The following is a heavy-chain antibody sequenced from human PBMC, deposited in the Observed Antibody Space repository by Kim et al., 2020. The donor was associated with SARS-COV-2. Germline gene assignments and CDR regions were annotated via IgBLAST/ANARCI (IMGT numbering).Heavy chain of an antibody. CDR1: GGSISSSSSY. CDR3: ARHIYDYFWGSYLESFDY. D-gene: IGHD3-16*01. Sequence: SETLSLTCTVSGGSISSSSSYWGWIRQPPGKGLEWIGSIYYSGNTYYNPSLKSRVTISVDTSKNQFSLKLGSVTAADTAVYYCARHIYDYFWGSYLESFDYWGQGTLVTVSS. V-gene: IGHV4-39*01. J-gene: IGHJ4*02. CDR2: IYYSGNT.